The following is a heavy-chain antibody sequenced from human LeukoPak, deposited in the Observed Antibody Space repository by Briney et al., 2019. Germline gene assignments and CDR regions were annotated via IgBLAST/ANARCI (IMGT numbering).Heavy chain of an antibody. CDR2: IYYSGST. Sequence: SETLSLTCTVSGCSVSSGSYYWSWIRQPPGKGLEWIGYIYYSGSTNYNPSLKSRVTISVDTSKNQFSLKLSSVTAADTAVYYCARMGYSYGYVYWGQGTLVTVSS. CDR3: ARMGYSYGYVY. CDR1: GCSVSSGSYY. J-gene: IGHJ4*02. D-gene: IGHD5-18*01. V-gene: IGHV4-61*01.